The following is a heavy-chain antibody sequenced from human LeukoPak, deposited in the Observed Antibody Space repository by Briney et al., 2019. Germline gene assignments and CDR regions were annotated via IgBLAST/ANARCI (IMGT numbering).Heavy chain of an antibody. D-gene: IGHD1-7*01. Sequence: SETLSLTCAVYGGSFSGYHWSWIRQPPGKGLEWIGEINHSGSTNYNPSLKSRVTISVDTSKNQFSLKVSSVTAADTAVYYCARGNYDYYDHWGEGTLVTVSS. CDR3: ARGNYDYYDH. CDR2: INHSGST. V-gene: IGHV4-34*01. CDR1: GGSFSGYH. J-gene: IGHJ4*02.